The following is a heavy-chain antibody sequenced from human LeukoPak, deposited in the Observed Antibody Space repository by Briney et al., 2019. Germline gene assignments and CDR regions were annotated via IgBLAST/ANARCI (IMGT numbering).Heavy chain of an antibody. Sequence: GGSLRLSCAASGVSFTGNYWHWVRQAPGRAPEWVALLYSDGNTRYAASVTGRFTFSRDVAKSTLFLQMVNLRAEDTAQYYCVYGDYPLTNWGQGTLVTVSS. CDR1: GVSFTGNY. D-gene: IGHD4-17*01. CDR3: VYGDYPLTN. CDR2: LYSDGNT. J-gene: IGHJ4*02. V-gene: IGHV3-66*01.